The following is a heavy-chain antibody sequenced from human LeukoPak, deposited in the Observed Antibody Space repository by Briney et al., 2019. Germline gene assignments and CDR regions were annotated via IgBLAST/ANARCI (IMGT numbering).Heavy chain of an antibody. CDR3: ARHDYDSSGYRRDYYFDF. CDR2: VKGHGTP. V-gene: IGHV4-39*01. J-gene: IGHJ4*02. CDR1: GGSVSSHHYC. D-gene: IGHD3-22*01. Sequence: PSETLFLACWVSGGSVSSHHYCSGWIRQPPGEGLDWLGGVKGHGTPFYYPSLKSRLTMSVDTSNSQFSLGLSLVTAAHKSVYYCARHDYDSSGYRRDYYFDFWGQGTPVSVSS.